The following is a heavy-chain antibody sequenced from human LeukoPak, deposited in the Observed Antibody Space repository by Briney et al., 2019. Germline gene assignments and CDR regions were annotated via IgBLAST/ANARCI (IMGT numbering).Heavy chain of an antibody. CDR1: GYTFTGYY. Sequence: APVKVSCKASGYTFTGYYIHWVRQAPGQGLEWMGWINPTSGGTNYVQKFQDRVTMTRDTSISTAYMVLNRLTPDDTALYYCAKNRESGGFHYYGMDLWGQGTTVTVSS. CDR2: INPTSGGT. CDR3: AKNRESGGFHYYGMDL. D-gene: IGHD4-23*01. V-gene: IGHV1-2*02. J-gene: IGHJ6*02.